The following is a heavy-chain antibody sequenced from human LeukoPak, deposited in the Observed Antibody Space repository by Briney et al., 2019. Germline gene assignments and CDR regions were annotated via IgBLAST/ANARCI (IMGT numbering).Heavy chain of an antibody. J-gene: IGHJ6*02. V-gene: IGHV1-2*02. Sequence: ASVKVSCKVSGYTLTELSMHWVRQAPGKGLEWMGGINPNSGGTNYAQKFQGRVTMTRDTSISTAYMELSRLRSDDTAVYYCAGYGAISPMDVWGQGTTVTVSS. CDR2: INPNSGGT. CDR3: AGYGAISPMDV. CDR1: GYTLTELS. D-gene: IGHD4-17*01.